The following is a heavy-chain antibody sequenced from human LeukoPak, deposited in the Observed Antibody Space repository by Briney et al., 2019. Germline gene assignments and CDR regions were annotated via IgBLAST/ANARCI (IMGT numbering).Heavy chain of an antibody. CDR2: ISGSGGST. Sequence: PGGSLRLSCAASGFTFSSYAMSWVRQAPGKGLEWVSAISGSGGSTYYADSVKGRFTISRDNSKNTLYLQMNSLRAEDTAVYYCAKYMGNMVTTMGDGFDIWGQGAMVTVSS. CDR3: AKYMGNMVTTMGDGFDI. D-gene: IGHD5-12*01. V-gene: IGHV3-23*01. CDR1: GFTFSSYA. J-gene: IGHJ3*02.